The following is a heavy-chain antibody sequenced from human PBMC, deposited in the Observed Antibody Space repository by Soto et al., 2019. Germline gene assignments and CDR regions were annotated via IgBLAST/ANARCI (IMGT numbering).Heavy chain of an antibody. Sequence: APVDVSCKASGYTFTSYGISLVRQAPGQGLXWMXXIXXYXGXXXYXXXLQGRVTMTTHTSTSTAYMELRSLRSDDTAVYYCARESAAGTSLDYWGQGTLVTVSS. CDR1: GYTFTSYG. V-gene: IGHV1-18*04. CDR2: IXXYXGXX. CDR3: ARESAAGTSLDY. J-gene: IGHJ4*02. D-gene: IGHD6-13*01.